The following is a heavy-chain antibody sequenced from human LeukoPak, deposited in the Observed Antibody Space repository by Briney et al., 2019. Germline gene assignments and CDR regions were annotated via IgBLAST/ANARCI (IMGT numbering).Heavy chain of an antibody. D-gene: IGHD5-18*01. Sequence: GRSLRLSCAASGFAFDDYVMHWVRQAPGKGLEWVSVISWNGNTIVYADSVKGRFTISRDNAKNSLYLQMNSLRIEDTAFYYCAKDHNTALVGAFDFRGQGTLVTVSS. V-gene: IGHV3-9*01. J-gene: IGHJ4*02. CDR3: AKDHNTALVGAFDF. CDR1: GFAFDDYV. CDR2: ISWNGNTI.